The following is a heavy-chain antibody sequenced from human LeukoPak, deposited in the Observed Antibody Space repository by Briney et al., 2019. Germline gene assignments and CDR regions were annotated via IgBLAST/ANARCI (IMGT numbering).Heavy chain of an antibody. V-gene: IGHV4-4*07. CDR2: SYTSGRT. CDR1: GGSISRIN. D-gene: IGHD6-19*01. Sequence: SQTLSLTCTDSGGSISRINWSWIQKPAPKGLKWIGSSYTSGRTNYNPSLKSRVTMEVDTSKNKFSLKLSSPAYGDTALHSCDRGHAVAAVRQQDGGQGTLVPV. CDR3: DRGHAVAAVRQQD. J-gene: IGHJ4*02.